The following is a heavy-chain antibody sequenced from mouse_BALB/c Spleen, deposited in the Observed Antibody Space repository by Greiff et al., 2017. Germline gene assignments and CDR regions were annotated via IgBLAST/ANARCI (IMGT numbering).Heavy chain of an antibody. CDR3: AREGRPSMDY. V-gene: IGHV3-6*02. CDR2: ISYDGSN. D-gene: IGHD1-2*01. Sequence: EVQLQQSGPGLVKPSQSLSLTCSVTGYSITSGYYWNWIRQFPGNKLEWMGYISYDGSNNYNPSLKNRISITRDTSKNQFFLKLNSVTTEDTATYYCAREGRPSMDYWGQGTSVTVSS. J-gene: IGHJ4*01. CDR1: GYSITSGYY.